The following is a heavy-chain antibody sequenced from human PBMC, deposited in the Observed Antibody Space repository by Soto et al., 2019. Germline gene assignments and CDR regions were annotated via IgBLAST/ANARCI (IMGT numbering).Heavy chain of an antibody. V-gene: IGHV3-30*18. CDR1: GFTFSSYG. Sequence: GGSLRLSCAASGFTFSSYGMHWVRQAPGKGLEWVAVISYDGSNKYYADSVKGRFTISRDNSKNTLYLQMNSLRAEDTAVYYCAKGFGYSSSCYFDYWGQGTLVTVSS. D-gene: IGHD6-13*01. CDR2: ISYDGSNK. CDR3: AKGFGYSSSCYFDY. J-gene: IGHJ4*02.